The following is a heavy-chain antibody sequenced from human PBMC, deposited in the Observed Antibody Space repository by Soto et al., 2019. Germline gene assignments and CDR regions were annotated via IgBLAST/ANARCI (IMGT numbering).Heavy chain of an antibody. V-gene: IGHV4-59*01. J-gene: IGHJ4*02. CDR3: ARVGYSSSLYYFDY. Sequence: SETLSLTCTVSGGSIRSYYWSWIRQPPGKGLEWIGYIYYSGSTNYNPSLKSRVTISVDTSKNQFSLKLSSVTAADTAVYYCARVGYSSSLYYFDYWGQGTLVTVSS. CDR1: GGSIRSYY. D-gene: IGHD6-13*01. CDR2: IYYSGST.